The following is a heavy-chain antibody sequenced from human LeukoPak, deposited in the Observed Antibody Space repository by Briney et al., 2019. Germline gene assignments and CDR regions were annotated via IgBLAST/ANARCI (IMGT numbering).Heavy chain of an antibody. D-gene: IGHD1-26*01. J-gene: IGHJ4*02. Sequence: GGSLRLSCAASGFTFSNYAMSWVRQAPGKGLEWVSAISSGLAGTYYADSVKGRFTISRDNSENTLFLQMNGLRAEDTAVYYCAKDSWELLYFDYWGQGTLVTVSS. CDR3: AKDSWELLYFDY. CDR2: ISSGLAGT. CDR1: GFTFSNYA. V-gene: IGHV3-23*01.